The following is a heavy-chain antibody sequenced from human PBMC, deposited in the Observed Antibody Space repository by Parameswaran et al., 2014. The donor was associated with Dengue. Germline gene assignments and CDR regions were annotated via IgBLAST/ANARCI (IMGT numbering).Heavy chain of an antibody. CDR2: IYYSGST. CDR3: ARDTMVRGVIDYYYYMDV. V-gene: IGHV4-59*13. Sequence: PGKGLEWIGYIYYSGSTNYNPSLKSRVTISVDTSKNQFSLKLSSVTAADTAVYYCARDTMVRGVIDYYYYMDVWGKGTTVTVSS. D-gene: IGHD3-10*01. J-gene: IGHJ6*03.